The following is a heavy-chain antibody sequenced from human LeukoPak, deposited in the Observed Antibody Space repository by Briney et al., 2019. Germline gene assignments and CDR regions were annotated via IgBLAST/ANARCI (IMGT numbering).Heavy chain of an antibody. J-gene: IGHJ4*02. CDR3: ARAAAAGSVDY. V-gene: IGHV3-7*04. CDR2: INEDGIEK. Sequence: GGSLRLSCAASGFTFSTYGMHWVRQAPGKGLEWVANINEDGIEKYYVDSVEGRFTISRDNAKNSLYLQMNSLRAEDTAVYYCARAAAAGSVDYWGQGTLVTVSS. D-gene: IGHD6-13*01. CDR1: GFTFSTYG.